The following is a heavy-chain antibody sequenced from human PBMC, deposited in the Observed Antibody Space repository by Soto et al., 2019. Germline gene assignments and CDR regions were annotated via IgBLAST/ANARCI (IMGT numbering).Heavy chain of an antibody. CDR2: ISWDGGST. J-gene: IGHJ4*02. CDR3: AKDIRWSDSSGYFDY. CDR1: GFTFDDYT. V-gene: IGHV3-43*01. Sequence: GGSLRLSCAASGFTFDDYTMHWVRQAPGKGLEWVSLISWDGGSTYYADSVKGRFTISRDNSKNSLYLQMNSLRTEDTALYYCAKDIRWSDSSGYFDYWGQGTLVTVSS. D-gene: IGHD3-22*01.